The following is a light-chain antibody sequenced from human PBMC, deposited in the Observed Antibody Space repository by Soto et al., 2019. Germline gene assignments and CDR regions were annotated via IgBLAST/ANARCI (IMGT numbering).Light chain of an antibody. Sequence: QSVLTRPGSVSGSPGQSITFSCTGTSSDVGGYNYVSWYQHHPGKAPKLMIFDVSNRPSGVSNRFSGSKSGNTASLTISGLQPEDEADYYRSSYTTSNTRQIVFGTGTKVTVL. J-gene: IGLJ1*01. CDR1: SSDVGGYNY. CDR3: SSYTTSNTRQIV. V-gene: IGLV2-14*03. CDR2: DVS.